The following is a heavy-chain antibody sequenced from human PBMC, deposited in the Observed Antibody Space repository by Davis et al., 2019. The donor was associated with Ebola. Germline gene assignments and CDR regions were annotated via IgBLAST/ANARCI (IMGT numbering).Heavy chain of an antibody. CDR1: GGSLSGYY. CDR2: INHSGST. CDR3: ARFPGYSYGFDY. Sequence: MPSETLSLTCAVYGGSLSGYYWSWIRQPPGKGLEWIGEINHSGSTNYNPSLKSRVTISVDTSKNQFSPKLSSVTAADTAVYYCARFPGYSYGFDYWGQGTLVTVSS. D-gene: IGHD5-18*01. V-gene: IGHV4-34*01. J-gene: IGHJ4*02.